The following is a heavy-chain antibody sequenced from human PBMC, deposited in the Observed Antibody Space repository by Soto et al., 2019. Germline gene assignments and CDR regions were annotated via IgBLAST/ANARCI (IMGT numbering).Heavy chain of an antibody. CDR3: ARYGSGECNRGSCYSPFDY. D-gene: IGHD2-15*01. J-gene: IGHJ4*02. CDR1: GGSISRTTYY. CDR2: IYYSGNT. Sequence: SETLSLTCIVSGGSISRTTYYWGWIRQPPGKGLEWIGNIYYSGNTFYNPSLRSRVTISVDTSKNQFSLKLSSVTAADTAVYYCARYGSGECNRGSCYSPFDYWGQGTLVTVS. V-gene: IGHV4-39*07.